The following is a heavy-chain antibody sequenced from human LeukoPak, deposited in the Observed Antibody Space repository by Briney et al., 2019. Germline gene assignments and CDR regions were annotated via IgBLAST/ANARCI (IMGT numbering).Heavy chain of an antibody. V-gene: IGHV3-7*01. D-gene: IGHD6-19*01. CDR3: ARDVWTGVAVSDY. Sequence: GGSLRLPCVVSGFTFSSYWMTWVRQAPGKGLEWLANIKEDGSIQYYLDSVRGRFTISRDNAKTSVYLQLNSLRADDTAVYYCARDVWTGVAVSDYWGQGTLVTVSS. CDR1: GFTFSSYW. J-gene: IGHJ4*02. CDR2: IKEDGSIQ.